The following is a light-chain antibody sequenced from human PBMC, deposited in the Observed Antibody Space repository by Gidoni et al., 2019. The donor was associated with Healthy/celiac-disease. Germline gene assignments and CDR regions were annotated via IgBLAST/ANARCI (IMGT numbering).Light chain of an antibody. CDR2: LGS. CDR1: QCLLHSIGYNY. J-gene: IGKJ1*01. Sequence: DIVMTQSPLSLPVTPGEPASISCRSSQCLLHSIGYNYLDWYLQKPGQSPQLLIYLGSNRASGVPDRFSGSGSGTDFTLKISRVEAEDVGVYYCMQALQTPWTFGQGTKVEIK. V-gene: IGKV2-28*01. CDR3: MQALQTPWT.